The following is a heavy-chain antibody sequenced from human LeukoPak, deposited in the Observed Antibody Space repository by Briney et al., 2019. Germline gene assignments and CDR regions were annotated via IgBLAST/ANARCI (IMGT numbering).Heavy chain of an antibody. CDR3: ARYYYDSSGYYYFVY. CDR2: IYYSGST. D-gene: IGHD3-22*01. Sequence: SETLSLTCTVSGGSISSYYWSWIRQPPGKGLEWIGYIYYSGSTNYNPSLKSRVTISVDTSKNQFSLKLSSVTAADTAVYYCARYYYDSSGYYYFVYWGQGTLVTVSS. V-gene: IGHV4-59*01. J-gene: IGHJ4*02. CDR1: GGSISSYY.